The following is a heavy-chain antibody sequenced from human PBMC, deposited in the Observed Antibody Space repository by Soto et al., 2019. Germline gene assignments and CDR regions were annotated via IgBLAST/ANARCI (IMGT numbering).Heavy chain of an antibody. CDR1: GYTFTSYG. CDR3: ARDRAYYYDSSGQHSDY. Sequence: GASVKVSCKASGYTFTSYGISWVRQAPGQRLEWMGWISAYNGNTNYAQKLQGRVTMTTDTSTSTAYMELRSLRSDDTAVYYCARDRAYYYDSSGQHSDYWGQGTLVTVSS. D-gene: IGHD3-22*01. CDR2: ISAYNGNT. J-gene: IGHJ4*02. V-gene: IGHV1-18*01.